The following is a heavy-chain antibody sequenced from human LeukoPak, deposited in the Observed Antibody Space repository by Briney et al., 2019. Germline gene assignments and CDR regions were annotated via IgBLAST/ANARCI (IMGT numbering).Heavy chain of an antibody. J-gene: IGHJ4*02. CDR3: ATTYTAMVTFNVWEKNYFDY. CDR2: ISAYNGNT. Sequence: ASVKVSCKASGYTFTSYGISWVRQAPGQGLEWMGWISAYNGNTNYAQKVQGRVTMTTDTSTSTAYMELRSLRSDDTAVYYCATTYTAMVTFNVWEKNYFDYWGQGTLVTVSS. CDR1: GYTFTSYG. D-gene: IGHD5-18*01. V-gene: IGHV1-18*01.